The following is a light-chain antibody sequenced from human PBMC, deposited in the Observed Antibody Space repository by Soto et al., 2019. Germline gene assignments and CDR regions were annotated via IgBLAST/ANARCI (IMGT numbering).Light chain of an antibody. V-gene: IGLV2-14*03. CDR2: DVS. CDR3: YSCGRSSGTRYV. Sequence: QSALTQPASVSGSPGQSITISCTGTSSDIGTYNYVSWYQQHPGQAPKLMIYDVSNRPSGVSDRFSGSKSGNTASLTISGLQAEDEADYYCYSCGRSSGTRYVFGTGTKLTVL. J-gene: IGLJ1*01. CDR1: SSDIGTYNY.